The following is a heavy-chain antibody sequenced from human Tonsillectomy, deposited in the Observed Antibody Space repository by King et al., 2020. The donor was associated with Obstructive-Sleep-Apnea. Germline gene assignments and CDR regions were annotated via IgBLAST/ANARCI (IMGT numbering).Heavy chain of an antibody. V-gene: IGHV4-59*01. D-gene: IGHD1-14*01. CDR2: IYYSGST. CDR1: GGSINNYY. J-gene: IGHJ5*02. CDR3: ARDRGLYTDWFDP. Sequence: QLQESGPGLVKPSETLSLTCTVSGGSINNYYWSWIRQPPGKGLEWIGYIYYSGSTNYNPSLKSRVTISVDTSKNQFSLNLSSVTAADTAVYYCARDRGLYTDWFDPGGQGTLGNVSS.